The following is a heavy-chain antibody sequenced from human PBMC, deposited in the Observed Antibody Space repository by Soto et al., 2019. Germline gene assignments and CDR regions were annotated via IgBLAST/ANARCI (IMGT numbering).Heavy chain of an antibody. CDR1: GFNFRNFN. CDR2: VSGSSSYI. J-gene: IGHJ3*01. Sequence: GGSLRLSCEVSGFNFRNFNMIWVRQAPGKGLEWVSSVSGSSSYIYYADSVKGRFTVSRDNANNLVFLQMNGLRPEDTAMYYCARDLRGHYGPWGQGTMVTVSS. D-gene: IGHD4-17*01. CDR3: ARDLRGHYGP. V-gene: IGHV3-21*06.